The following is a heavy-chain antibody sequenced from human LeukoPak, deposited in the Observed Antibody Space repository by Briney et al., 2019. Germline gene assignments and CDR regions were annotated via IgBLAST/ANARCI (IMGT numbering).Heavy chain of an antibody. Sequence: PGGSLRLSCAASGFTFSSYAMSWVRQAPGKGLEWVSAINGSGGSTYYADSVKGRFTISRDNSKNTLYLQMNSLRAEDTAVYYCAKDPGKTVTHSSIYFDYWGQGTLVTVSS. CDR2: INGSGGST. CDR1: GFTFSSYA. V-gene: IGHV3-23*01. J-gene: IGHJ4*02. D-gene: IGHD4-17*01. CDR3: AKDPGKTVTHSSIYFDY.